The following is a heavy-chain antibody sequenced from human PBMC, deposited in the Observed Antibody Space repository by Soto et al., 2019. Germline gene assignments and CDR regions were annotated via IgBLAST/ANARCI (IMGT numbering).Heavy chain of an antibody. CDR3: ERERRYFDWLLSNKVYYYYGMDV. CDR2: IIPIFGTA. V-gene: IGHV1-69*06. Sequence: GASVKVSCKASGGTFSSYAISWVRQAPGQGLEWMGGIIPIFGTANYAQKFQGRVTITADKSTSTDYMELSSLRSEDTAVYYCERERRYFDWLLSNKVYYYYGMDVWGQGTTVTVSS. J-gene: IGHJ6*02. D-gene: IGHD3-9*01. CDR1: GGTFSSYA.